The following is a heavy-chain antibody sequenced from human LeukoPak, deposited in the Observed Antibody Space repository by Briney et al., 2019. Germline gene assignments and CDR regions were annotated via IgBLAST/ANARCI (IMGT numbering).Heavy chain of an antibody. CDR1: GYSFTNYW. J-gene: IGHJ4*01. Sequence: GESVKISCKDSGYSFTNYWISWVRQMPGKGLEWMGPIEPSDSYTNYSPSFQGHVTISADKSISTAYLQWSSLKASDSAMYYCARAWNFDCWGQGRLVSVSS. D-gene: IGHD1-1*01. CDR2: IEPSDSYT. V-gene: IGHV5-10-1*01. CDR3: ARAWNFDC.